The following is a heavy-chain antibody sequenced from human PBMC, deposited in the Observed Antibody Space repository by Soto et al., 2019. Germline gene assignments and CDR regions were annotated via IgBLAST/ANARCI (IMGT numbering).Heavy chain of an antibody. CDR2: ISSSSSYI. V-gene: IGHV3-21*01. D-gene: IGHD2-2*01. CDR3: ARIVVVPAAINGGGYYYYYYMDV. J-gene: IGHJ6*03. CDR1: GFTFSSYS. Sequence: GGSLRLSCAASGFTFSSYSMNWVRQAPGKGLEWVSSISSSSSYIYYADSVKGRFTISRDNAKNSLYLQMNSLRAEDTAVYYCARIVVVPAAINGGGYYYYYYMDVWGKGTTVTVSS.